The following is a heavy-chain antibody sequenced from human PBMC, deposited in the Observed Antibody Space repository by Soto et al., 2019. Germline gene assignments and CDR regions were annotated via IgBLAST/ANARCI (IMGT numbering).Heavy chain of an antibody. CDR2: INAGNGNT. D-gene: IGHD2-2*01. CDR3: ARGARASLFVVPPARLWFDP. Sequence: QVQLVQSGAEVKKPGASVKVSCKASGYTFTSYAMHWVRQAPGQRLEWMGWINAGNGNTKYSQKFQGRVTITRDTAASTAYRERSSLRSEDTAVYYCARGARASLFVVPPARLWFDPWGQGTLVTVSS. CDR1: GYTFTSYA. V-gene: IGHV1-3*01. J-gene: IGHJ5*02.